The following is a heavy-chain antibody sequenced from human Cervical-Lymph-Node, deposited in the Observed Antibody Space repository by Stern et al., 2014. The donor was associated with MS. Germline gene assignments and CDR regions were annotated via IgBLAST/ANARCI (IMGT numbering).Heavy chain of an antibody. D-gene: IGHD6-6*01. V-gene: IGHV4-59*08. CDR2: IYYSGST. CDR1: GGSISSYY. J-gene: IGHJ4*02. Sequence: QLQLQESGPGLVKPSETLSLTCTVSGGSISSYYWSWIRQPPGKGLEWIGYIYYSGSTNYNPSLKSRVTISVDTSKNQFSLKLSSVPAADTAVYYCARLGIFEQLVDFDYWGQGTLVTVSS. CDR3: ARLGIFEQLVDFDY.